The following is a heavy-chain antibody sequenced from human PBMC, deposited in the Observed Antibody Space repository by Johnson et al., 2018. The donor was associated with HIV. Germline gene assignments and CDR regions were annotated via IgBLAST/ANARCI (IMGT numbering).Heavy chain of an antibody. CDR1: RFTFDDYA. D-gene: IGHD2-2*02. CDR3: VKDIASGYTNGGTLDI. V-gene: IGHV3-43D*03. CDR2: IHWGGSST. J-gene: IGHJ3*02. Sequence: VESGGGVVQPGGSLRLSCATSRFTFDDYAMHWVRQAPGKGLEWVSLIHWGGSSTYYADSVKGRFTISRDNIRNSLYLQMNSLRPEDTALYYCVKDIASGYTNGGTLDIWGQGTMVTVSS.